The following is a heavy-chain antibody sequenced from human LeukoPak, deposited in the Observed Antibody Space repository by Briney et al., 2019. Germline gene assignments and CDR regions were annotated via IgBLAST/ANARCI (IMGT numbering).Heavy chain of an antibody. V-gene: IGHV3-48*03. D-gene: IGHD4/OR15-4a*01. J-gene: IGHJ6*03. Sequence: GGSLRLSCAASGFTFSSYEMNWVRQAPGKGLEWVSYISSSGSTIYSADSVKGRFTISRDNAKNSLYLQMNSLRAEDTAVYYCARESPVITTYYYYYYMDVWGKGTTVTISS. CDR2: ISSSGSTI. CDR3: ARESPVITTYYYYYYMDV. CDR1: GFTFSSYE.